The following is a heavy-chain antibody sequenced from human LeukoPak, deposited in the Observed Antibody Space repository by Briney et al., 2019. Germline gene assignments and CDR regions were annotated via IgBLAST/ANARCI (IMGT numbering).Heavy chain of an antibody. CDR3: ATYYGDYVLWLNY. CDR2: ISGSGGST. CDR1: GFTFSSYA. J-gene: IGHJ4*02. V-gene: IGHV3-23*01. Sequence: PGGSLRLSCAASGFTFSSYAMSWVRQAPGKGLEWVSAISGSGGSTYYADSVEGRFTISRDNSKNTLYLQMNSLRAEDTAVYYCATYYGDYVLWLNYWGQGTLVTVSS. D-gene: IGHD4-17*01.